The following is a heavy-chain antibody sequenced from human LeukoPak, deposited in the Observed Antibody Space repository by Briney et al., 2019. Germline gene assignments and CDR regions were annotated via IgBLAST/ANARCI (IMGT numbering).Heavy chain of an antibody. CDR2: INWNGGST. V-gene: IGHV3-20*04. CDR3: ARGGLIQRHAFDI. Sequence: QTGGSLXLSCAASGFTFDDYGMSWVRHVPGKGLEWVSGINWNGGSTVNADSVKGRFTISRDNAKNSLYLQMNSLRGEDTALYYCARGGLIQRHAFDIWGQGTMVTVSS. D-gene: IGHD1-1*01. J-gene: IGHJ3*02. CDR1: GFTFDDYG.